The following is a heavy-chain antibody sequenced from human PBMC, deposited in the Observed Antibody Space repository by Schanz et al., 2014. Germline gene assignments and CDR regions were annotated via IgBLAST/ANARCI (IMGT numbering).Heavy chain of an antibody. J-gene: IGHJ4*02. CDR1: GFSFSGYG. CDR3: ARDLAGGGNDV. CDR2: ISDDGSRR. V-gene: IGHV3-30*19. D-gene: IGHD2-15*01. Sequence: QVQLVESGGGVAQPGGSLRLSCAASGFSFSGYGMHWVRQAPGKGLEWVAVISDDGSRRHYADFVTGRFTISRDNSKDTVYLQMNSLRAEDTAVYYCARDLAGGGNDVWGQGTLVTVSS.